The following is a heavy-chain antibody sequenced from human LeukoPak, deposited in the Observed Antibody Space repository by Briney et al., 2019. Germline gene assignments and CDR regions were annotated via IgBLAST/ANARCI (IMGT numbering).Heavy chain of an antibody. V-gene: IGHV4-61*02. CDR1: GGSISSASYY. CDR2: IHTSGST. J-gene: IGHJ5*02. D-gene: IGHD3-10*01. CDR3: ARVLWFGDKYNWFDP. Sequence: SETLSLTCTVSGGSISSASYYWSWIRQPAAKGLEWIGRIHTSGSTNYNPSLKSRLTISVDTSKNQFSLKLSSVTAADTAVYYCARVLWFGDKYNWFDPWGQGTLVTVSS.